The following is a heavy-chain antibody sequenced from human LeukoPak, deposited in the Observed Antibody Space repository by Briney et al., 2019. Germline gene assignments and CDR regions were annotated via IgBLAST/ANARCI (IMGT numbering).Heavy chain of an antibody. CDR2: VYTSGST. Sequence: SETLSLTCTVSGGSISSGHYWSWIRQPAGKGLEWIGRVYTSGSTNYNPSLESRVTISIDTSKNQFSLRLSSVTAADTAVYYCANLGRYYYDCSEIDYWGQGTLVTVSS. D-gene: IGHD3-22*01. V-gene: IGHV4-61*02. CDR3: ANLGRYYYDCSEIDY. CDR1: GGSISSGHY. J-gene: IGHJ4*02.